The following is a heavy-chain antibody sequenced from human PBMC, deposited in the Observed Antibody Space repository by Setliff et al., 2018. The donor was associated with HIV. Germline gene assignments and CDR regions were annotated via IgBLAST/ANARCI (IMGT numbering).Heavy chain of an antibody. CDR1: GFTLSNYW. Sequence: PGASLKISCAASGFTLSNYWMTWVHQAPGKGLEWVANIKQDGSDTYYADSVKGRFTVSRDNAKNLLYLEMNGLRGEDTAVYYCARDRDNGGWLQFTLYYFEYWGQGTLVTVSS. CDR2: IKQDGSDT. CDR3: ARDRDNGGWLQFTLYYFEY. D-gene: IGHD5-12*01. V-gene: IGHV3-7*01. J-gene: IGHJ4*02.